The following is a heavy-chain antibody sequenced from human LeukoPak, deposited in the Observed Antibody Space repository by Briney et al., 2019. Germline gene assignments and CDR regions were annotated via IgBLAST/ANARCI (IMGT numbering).Heavy chain of an antibody. Sequence: SGPTLVKPTQTLTLTCTFSGFSLSTSGVGVGWTRQPPGKALEWLALIYWNDDKRYSPSLKSRLTITKDTSKNQVVLTMTNMDPVDTATYYCAHRGGYSYGRPFDYWGQGTLVTVSS. V-gene: IGHV2-5*01. D-gene: IGHD5-18*01. CDR3: AHRGGYSYGRPFDY. CDR2: IYWNDDK. CDR1: GFSLSTSGVG. J-gene: IGHJ4*02.